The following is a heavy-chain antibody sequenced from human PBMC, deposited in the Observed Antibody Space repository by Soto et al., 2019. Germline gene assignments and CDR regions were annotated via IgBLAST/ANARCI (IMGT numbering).Heavy chain of an antibody. V-gene: IGHV1-46*03. J-gene: IGHJ4*02. CDR1: GYTFISYY. D-gene: IGHD3-10*01. Sequence: QVQLVQSGAEVKKPGASVKVSCKASGYTFISYYMHWVRQAPGQGLEWMGIINPSGGSTTYAQKFQGRVTVTRDTSTSTVYMELRSLRFEDTAVYYCARDGEAFTNFVYWGQGTLITVSS. CDR3: ARDGEAFTNFVY. CDR2: INPSGGST.